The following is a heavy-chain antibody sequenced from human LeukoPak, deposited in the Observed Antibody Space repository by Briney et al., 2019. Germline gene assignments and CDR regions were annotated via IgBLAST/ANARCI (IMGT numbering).Heavy chain of an antibody. V-gene: IGHV3-48*02. Sequence: GGSLRLSCAASGFTFSSYMMNWVRQAPGKGLEWVSYINSNSRTIYYADSVKGRFTVSRDNATNSLYLQMNSLRDEDTAVYYCARDPTISGSYSDYWGQGTLVTVSS. CDR1: GFTFSSYM. CDR3: ARDPTISGSYSDY. CDR2: INSNSRTI. J-gene: IGHJ4*02. D-gene: IGHD1-26*01.